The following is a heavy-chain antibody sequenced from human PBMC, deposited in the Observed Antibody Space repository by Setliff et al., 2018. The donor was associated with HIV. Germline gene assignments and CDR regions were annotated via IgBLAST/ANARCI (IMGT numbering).Heavy chain of an antibody. V-gene: IGHV3-48*04. CDR2: IYPDSNNI. CDR3: ARDPGSSSFDY. Sequence: GGSLRLSCAASGFTFSDYPMNWVRQAPGKGLEWVSHIYPDSNNIDYTDSVKGRFTISRDNAKNLVFLQMSSLRAEDTAAYYCARDPGSSSFDYWGQGTPVTVSS. CDR1: GFTFSDYP. J-gene: IGHJ4*02. D-gene: IGHD6-19*01.